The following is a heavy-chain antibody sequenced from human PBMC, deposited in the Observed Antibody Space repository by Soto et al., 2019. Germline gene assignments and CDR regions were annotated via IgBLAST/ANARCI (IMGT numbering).Heavy chain of an antibody. CDR2: IYHSGTS. V-gene: IGHV4-30-2*01. Sequence: SLRYSVVDGYIRNLGWRCIRKPPGKGLEWIGYIYHSGTSFYNPSLKSRVTISVDGSKNQFSLKVNSVTAADTAVYYCARGRLVPAVNFDYWGLGTLVTVSS. CDR3: ARGRLVPAVNFDY. CDR1: DGYIRNLG. D-gene: IGHD2-2*01. J-gene: IGHJ4*02.